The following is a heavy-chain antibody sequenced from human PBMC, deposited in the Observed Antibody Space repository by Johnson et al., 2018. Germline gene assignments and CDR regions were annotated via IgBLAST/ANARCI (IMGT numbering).Heavy chain of an antibody. Sequence: VQLVQSGGGLVQPGGSLRLSCAASGFTFSSCWMSWVRQAPGKGLEWVANIKPDGDEKFYVDSVKGRFTISRDNAKNSLYLQMSSLRVEDTAAYYCARVLDFWSGYNFYYYMDVWGQGTTVTVSS. D-gene: IGHD3-3*01. V-gene: IGHV3-7*01. J-gene: IGHJ6*03. CDR1: GFTFSSCW. CDR3: ARVLDFWSGYNFYYYMDV. CDR2: IKPDGDEK.